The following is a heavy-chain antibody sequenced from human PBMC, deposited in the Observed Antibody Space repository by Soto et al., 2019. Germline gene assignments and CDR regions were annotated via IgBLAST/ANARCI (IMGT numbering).Heavy chain of an antibody. CDR3: ARGPRDTRIAARPGIDAFDI. D-gene: IGHD6-6*01. J-gene: IGHJ3*02. Sequence: GGSLRLSCAASGFTFSSYSMNWVRQAPGKVLEWVSYISSSSSTIYYADSVKGRFTISRDNAKNSLYLQMNSLRAEDTAVYYCARGPRDTRIAARPGIDAFDIWGQGTMVTVSS. CDR2: ISSSSSTI. CDR1: GFTFSSYS. V-gene: IGHV3-48*01.